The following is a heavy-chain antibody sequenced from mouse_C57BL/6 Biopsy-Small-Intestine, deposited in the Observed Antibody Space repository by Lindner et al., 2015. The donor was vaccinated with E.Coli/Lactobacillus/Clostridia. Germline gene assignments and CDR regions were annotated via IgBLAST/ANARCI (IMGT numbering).Heavy chain of an antibody. J-gene: IGHJ3*01. CDR1: GYSFTNYV. Sequence: SVKVSCKASGYSFTNYVMDWVRQAPGERLEWMGWINAGNGNTEYSQNFQGRVTFTRDTSASTAYMELSSLRSEDTAVYYCARGSYCYGGTCYTAGEYFLHWGQGTLVTVS. CDR2: INAGNGNT. D-gene: IGHD2-12*01. CDR3: ARGSYCYGGTCYTAGEYFLH. V-gene: IGHV1-84*02.